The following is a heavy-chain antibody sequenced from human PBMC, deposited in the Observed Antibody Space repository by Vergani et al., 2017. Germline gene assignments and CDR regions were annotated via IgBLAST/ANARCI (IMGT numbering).Heavy chain of an antibody. CDR1: GGSFSGYY. Sequence: QVQLQESGPGLVKPSEPLSLTCAVYGGSFSGYYWSWIRQPAGKGLEWIGRIYTSGSTNYNPSLKSRVTISVDTSKNQFSLKLSSVTAADTAVYYCARVGDWGFDAFDIWGQGTMVTVSS. CDR2: IYTSGST. D-gene: IGHD7-27*01. V-gene: IGHV4-4*07. J-gene: IGHJ3*02. CDR3: ARVGDWGFDAFDI.